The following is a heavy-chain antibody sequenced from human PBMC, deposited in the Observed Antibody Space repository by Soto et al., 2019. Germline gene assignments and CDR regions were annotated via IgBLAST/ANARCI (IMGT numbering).Heavy chain of an antibody. CDR2: IYWDDEK. CDR1: GFSLTTSGVG. J-gene: IGHJ4*02. D-gene: IGHD3-3*01. Sequence: QITLNESGPTVVKPAETLTLTCTFSGFSLTTSGVGVGWIRQSPGKAPEWLALIYWDDEKRYSASLKSRLTITKYTSKTQVVLTMASVDPADTATYYCAHRILRTVFGLVTTTAIYFDFWGQGTPVVVSS. CDR3: AHRILRTVFGLVTTTAIYFDF. V-gene: IGHV2-5*02.